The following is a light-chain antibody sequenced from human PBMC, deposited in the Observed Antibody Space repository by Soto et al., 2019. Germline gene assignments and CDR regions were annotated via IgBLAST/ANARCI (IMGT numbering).Light chain of an antibody. J-gene: IGKJ1*01. CDR2: GAS. V-gene: IGKV1-5*01. CDR3: QQCHRYLT. Sequence: DFQMTHSTSTLSASVGHRVTITFRASESRGNWLSWYQQKPGKAPKLLISGASSLQSGVSSWFSGSASGTEFTLTISSLQPDDIATYYCQQCHRYLTFGQGTKVDIK. CDR1: ESRGNW.